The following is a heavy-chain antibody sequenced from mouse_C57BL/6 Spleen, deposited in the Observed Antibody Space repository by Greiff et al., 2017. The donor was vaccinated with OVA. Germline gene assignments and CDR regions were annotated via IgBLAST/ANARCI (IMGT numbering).Heavy chain of an antibody. Sequence: VQLQQPGAELVKPGASVKLSCKASGYTFTSYWMHWVKQRPGQGLEWIGMIHPNSGSTNYNEKFKSKATLTVDKSSSTAYIQLSSLTSEDSAVYYCARYVYYAMDYWGQGTSVTVSS. CDR3: ARYVYYAMDY. V-gene: IGHV1-64*01. J-gene: IGHJ4*01. CDR2: IHPNSGST. CDR1: GYTFTSYW.